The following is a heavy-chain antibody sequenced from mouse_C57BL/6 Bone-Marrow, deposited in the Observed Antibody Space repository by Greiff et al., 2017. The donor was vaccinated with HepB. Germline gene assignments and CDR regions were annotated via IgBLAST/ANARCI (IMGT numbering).Heavy chain of an antibody. CDR3: ARRRGPTIVTTRFAY. V-gene: IGHV5-2*03. CDR2: INSDGGST. J-gene: IGHJ3*01. CDR1: EYEFPSHD. Sequence: DVMLVESGGGLVQPGESLKLSCESNEYEFPSHDMSWVRKTPEKRLELVAAINSDGGSTYYTDTMERRFIISRDNTKKTLYLQMSSLRSEDTALYYCARRRGPTIVTTRFAYWGQGTLVTVSA. D-gene: IGHD2-5*01.